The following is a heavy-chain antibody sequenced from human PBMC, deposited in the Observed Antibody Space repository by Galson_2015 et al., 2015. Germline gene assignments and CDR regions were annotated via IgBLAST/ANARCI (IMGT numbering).Heavy chain of an antibody. CDR3: AHISRYYDSSAPRPSPFDY. CDR2: IYWDDDK. Sequence: PALVKPTQTLTLTCTFSGFSLSTSGVGVGWIRQPPGKALEWLALIYWDDDKRYSPSLKSRLTITKDTSKNQVVLTMTNMDPVDTATYYCAHISRYYDSSAPRPSPFDYWGQGTLVTVSS. V-gene: IGHV2-5*02. CDR1: GFSLSTSGVG. D-gene: IGHD3-22*01. J-gene: IGHJ4*02.